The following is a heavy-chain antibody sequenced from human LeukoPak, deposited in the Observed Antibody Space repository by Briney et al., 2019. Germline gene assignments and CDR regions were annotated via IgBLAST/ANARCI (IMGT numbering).Heavy chain of an antibody. CDR2: IYYSGST. J-gene: IGHJ4*02. Sequence: PSETLSLTCTVSGGSISSGDYYWSWIRQPLGKGLEWIGYIYYSGSTNYNPSLKSRLTISVDTSKNQFSLKLSSVTAADTAVYYCARDGYYDSSPPLNWGQGTLVTVSS. D-gene: IGHD3-22*01. CDR3: ARDGYYDSSPPLN. V-gene: IGHV4-61*08. CDR1: GGSISSGDYY.